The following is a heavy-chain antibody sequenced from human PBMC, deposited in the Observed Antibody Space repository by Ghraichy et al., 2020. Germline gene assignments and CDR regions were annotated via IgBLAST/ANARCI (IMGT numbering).Heavy chain of an antibody. D-gene: IGHD3-10*01. CDR3: ARARFWHSSPDY. Sequence: GSLRLSCSVSGDPMSSYYWTWIRQPPGRGLEWIGYVYYTGLPNYSPSLKSRVTISVDTSKTQFSLTLPSVTPADTAVYYCARARFWHSSPDYWGQGSLVTVSS. CDR1: GDPMSSYY. J-gene: IGHJ4*02. V-gene: IGHV4-59*01. CDR2: VYYTGLP.